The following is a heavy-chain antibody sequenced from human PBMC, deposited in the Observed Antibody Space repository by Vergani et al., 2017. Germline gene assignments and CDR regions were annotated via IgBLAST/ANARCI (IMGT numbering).Heavy chain of an antibody. CDR3: ARARFWSGYYKSTPLNWFDP. D-gene: IGHD3-3*01. Sequence: QVQLQESGPGLVKPSQTLSLTCTVSGGSISSGGYYWSWIRQHPGKGLEWIGYIYYSGSTYYNPSLKSRVTISVDTSKNQFSLKLSSVTAADTAVYDCARARFWSGYYKSTPLNWFDPWGQGTLVTVSS. CDR2: IYYSGST. CDR1: GGSISSGGYY. V-gene: IGHV4-31*03. J-gene: IGHJ5*02.